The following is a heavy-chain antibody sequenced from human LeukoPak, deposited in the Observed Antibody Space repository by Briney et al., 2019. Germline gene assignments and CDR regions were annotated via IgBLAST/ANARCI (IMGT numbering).Heavy chain of an antibody. D-gene: IGHD3-22*01. CDR3: AKDWGLDYYDSSGYYL. CDR1: GFTFSSYG. Sequence: GGSLRLSCAASGFTFSSYGMHWVRQAPGKGLEWVAVIWYDGSNKYYADSVKGRLTISRDNSKNTLYLQMNSLRAEDTAVYYCAKDWGLDYYDSSGYYLCGQGTLVTVSS. CDR2: IWYDGSNK. V-gene: IGHV3-33*06. J-gene: IGHJ5*02.